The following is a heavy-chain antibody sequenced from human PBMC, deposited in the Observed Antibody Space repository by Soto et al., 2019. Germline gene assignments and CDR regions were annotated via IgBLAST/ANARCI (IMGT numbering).Heavy chain of an antibody. Sequence: EVQLLESGGGILQPGGTLNPSWAASGLRFGGLAMSGFAQAPGKGWEWVSGVSARGDTTYYADAVRGRFSISRDNSKNTLSLQMNSLRVEDTAVYYCGKDPNGDYVGGSDFWGQGTMVTVSS. CDR2: VSARGDTT. CDR1: GLRFGGLA. J-gene: IGHJ3*01. V-gene: IGHV3-23*01. CDR3: GKDPNGDYVGGSDF. D-gene: IGHD4-17*01.